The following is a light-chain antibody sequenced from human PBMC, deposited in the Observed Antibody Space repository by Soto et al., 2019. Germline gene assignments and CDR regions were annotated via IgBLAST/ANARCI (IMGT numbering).Light chain of an antibody. CDR3: QHYNNLPLT. CDR1: PSVTNY. V-gene: IGKV3-15*01. Sequence: EIVMTQSPATLSLSPGERATLSCRASPSVTNYLAWYQQKPGQAPRLLIYGVSTRATGIPVRFSGSGSGTEFTLSISSLQSEDSAIYYCQHYNNLPLTFGGGTKVDIK. CDR2: GVS. J-gene: IGKJ4*01.